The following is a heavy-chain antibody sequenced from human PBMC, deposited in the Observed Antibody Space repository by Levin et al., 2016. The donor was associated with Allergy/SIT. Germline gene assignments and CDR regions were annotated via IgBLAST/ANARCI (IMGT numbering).Heavy chain of an antibody. CDR2: IIPILDVT. CDR3: ARYNRSWTTDYHYYGMDV. V-gene: IGHV1-69*04. J-gene: IGHJ6*02. D-gene: IGHD1-1*01. Sequence: SVKVSCKAAVGTFSSYAVSWVRQAPGQGLEWMGRIIPILDVTQYAQKFQGRVTITADKSTSTAYMEMTSLRSDDTAVYFCARYNRSWTTDYHYYGMDVWGQGTTVTVSS. CDR1: VGTFSSYA.